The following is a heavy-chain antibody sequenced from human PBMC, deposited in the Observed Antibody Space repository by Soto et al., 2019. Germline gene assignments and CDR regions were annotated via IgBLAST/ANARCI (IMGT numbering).Heavy chain of an antibody. Sequence: QLVASGGDLVQPGGSLRLSCEASGFSMSGYSMCWVRQSAGNGLEWLAYITVVTGNTRYADSVKGRFTISADRGRNSVFLQLNSLRDEDTAVYYCVRDRDLGGDMAHGDFWGQGTLVTVSS. CDR3: VRDRDLGGDMAHGDF. V-gene: IGHV3-48*02. D-gene: IGHD2-21*01. J-gene: IGHJ4*01. CDR2: ITVVTGNT. CDR1: GFSMSGYS.